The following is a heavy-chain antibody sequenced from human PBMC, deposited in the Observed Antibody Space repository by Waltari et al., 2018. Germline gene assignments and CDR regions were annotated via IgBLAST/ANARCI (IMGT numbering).Heavy chain of an antibody. Sequence: QVQLVQSGAEVKKPGSSVKVSCKASGGTFSSYAISWVRQAPGQGLEWMGGILPIFGTANYAQKFQGRVTITTDESTSTAYMELSSLRSEDTTVYYCAALGKYSSGWLESAFDIWGQGTMVTVSS. V-gene: IGHV1-69*05. CDR2: ILPIFGTA. CDR3: AALGKYSSGWLESAFDI. CDR1: GGTFSSYA. D-gene: IGHD6-19*01. J-gene: IGHJ3*02.